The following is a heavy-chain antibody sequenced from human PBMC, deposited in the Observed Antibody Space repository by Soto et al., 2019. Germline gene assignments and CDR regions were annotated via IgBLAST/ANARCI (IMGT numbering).Heavy chain of an antibody. J-gene: IGHJ5*02. V-gene: IGHV1-69*13. CDR1: GGTFSSYA. CDR2: IIPIFGTA. CDR3: ARVTYETYYYDSSGYYWFDP. D-gene: IGHD3-22*01. Sequence: SVKVSCKASGGTFSSYAISWVRQAPGQGLEWMGGIIPIFGTANYAQKFQGRVTITADESTSTAYMELSSLRSEDTAVYYCARVTYETYYYDSSGYYWFDPWGQGTLVTVSS.